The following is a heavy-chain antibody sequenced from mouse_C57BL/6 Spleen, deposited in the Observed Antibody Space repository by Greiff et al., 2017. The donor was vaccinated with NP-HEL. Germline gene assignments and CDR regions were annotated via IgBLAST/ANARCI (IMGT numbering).Heavy chain of an antibody. Sequence: EVQLQQSGAELVRPGASVKFSCTASGFNIKDDYMHWVKQRPEQGLEWIGWIDPENGDTEYASKFQGKATITADTPSNTAYLQLSSLTSEDTAVYYCTTANWGFAYWGPGTLVTVSA. V-gene: IGHV14-4*01. D-gene: IGHD4-1*01. CDR1: GFNIKDDY. J-gene: IGHJ3*01. CDR3: TTANWGFAY. CDR2: IDPENGDT.